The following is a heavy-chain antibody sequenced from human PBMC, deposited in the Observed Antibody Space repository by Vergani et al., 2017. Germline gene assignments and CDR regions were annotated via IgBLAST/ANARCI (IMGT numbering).Heavy chain of an antibody. D-gene: IGHD5-18*01. Sequence: QVQLVQSGAEVKKPGSSVKVSCKASGGTFSSYAISWVRQAPGQGLEWMGGIIPIFGTANYAQKLQGRVTMTTDTSTSTAYMELRSLRSDDTAVYYCARFGYQDDAFDIWGQGTMVTVSS. CDR3: ARFGYQDDAFDI. J-gene: IGHJ3*02. CDR2: IIPIFGTA. CDR1: GGTFSSYA. V-gene: IGHV1-69*06.